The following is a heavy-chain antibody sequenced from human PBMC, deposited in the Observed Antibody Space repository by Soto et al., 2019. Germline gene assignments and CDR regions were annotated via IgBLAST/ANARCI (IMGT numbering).Heavy chain of an antibody. CDR2: IYYSGST. J-gene: IGHJ6*02. V-gene: IGHV4-61*01. CDR3: ARVHSYYYYYGMDV. Sequence: SETLSLTCTVSGGSVSDGTYYWNWIRQPPGKGLEWIGYIYYSGSTNYNPSLKSRVTISLDTSKNQFSLNLSSVTAADTAVYYCARVHSYYYYYGMDVWGQGSTVT. CDR1: GGSVSDGTYY.